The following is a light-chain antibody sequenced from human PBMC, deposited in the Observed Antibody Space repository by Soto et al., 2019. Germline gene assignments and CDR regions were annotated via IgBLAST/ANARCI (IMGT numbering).Light chain of an antibody. V-gene: IGKV3-11*01. CDR2: GTS. J-gene: IGKJ2*01. Sequence: EIVLTQSPATLSLSPGERATLSCRASQSVDSYLAWYQKKPGQAPRLLIYGTSNRATGIPGRFSGSGSETDFALTISSIEPEDCGGYYCQHRGKWPRTFGQGTKLESK. CDR3: QHRGKWPRT. CDR1: QSVDSY.